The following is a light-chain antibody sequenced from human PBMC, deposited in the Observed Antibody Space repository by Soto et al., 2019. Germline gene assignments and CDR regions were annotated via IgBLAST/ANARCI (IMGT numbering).Light chain of an antibody. CDR3: QQYNDWLT. Sequence: EIVMTQSPATLSVSPGERATLSCRASQSVNSNLAWYQQKPGQAPRLLLYGASTRATGIPARFSGSGSGTGFTLTISSRQSEDFVVYYCQQYNDWLTFGGGTKVEIK. CDR1: QSVNSN. CDR2: GAS. V-gene: IGKV3-15*01. J-gene: IGKJ4*01.